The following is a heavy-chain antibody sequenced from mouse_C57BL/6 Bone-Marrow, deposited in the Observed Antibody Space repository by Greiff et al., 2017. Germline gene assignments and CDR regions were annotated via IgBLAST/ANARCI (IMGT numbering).Heavy chain of an antibody. J-gene: IGHJ4*01. CDR1: GFNIKDDY. Sequence: EVQLQQSGAELVRPGASVKLSCTASGFNIKDDYMHWVKQRPEQGLEWIGWIDPENGDTEYASKFQGKATITADTSSNTAYLQLSSLTSEDTAVYYCTHYYGSLYYYAMDYWGQGTSVTVSS. CDR3: THYYGSLYYYAMDY. V-gene: IGHV14-4*01. D-gene: IGHD1-1*01. CDR2: IDPENGDT.